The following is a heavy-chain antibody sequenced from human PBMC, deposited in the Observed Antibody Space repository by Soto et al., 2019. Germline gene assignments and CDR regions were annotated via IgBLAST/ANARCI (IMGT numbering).Heavy chain of an antibody. J-gene: IGHJ4*02. CDR2: ISSSSSYI. CDR3: ATEDYHDSSGPPDY. Sequence: GGSLRLSXAVSGFTFSSYSMNWVRQAPGKGLEWVSSISSSSSYIYYADSVKGRFTISRDNAKNSLSLQMNSLRAEDTAVYYCATEDYHDSSGPPDYWGQGTLVTVSS. D-gene: IGHD3-22*01. CDR1: GFTFSSYS. V-gene: IGHV3-21*01.